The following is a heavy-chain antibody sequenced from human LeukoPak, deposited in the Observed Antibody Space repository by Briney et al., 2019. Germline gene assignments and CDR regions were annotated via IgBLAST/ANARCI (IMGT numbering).Heavy chain of an antibody. V-gene: IGHV4-59*01. CDR1: GGSISSYY. Sequence: SETLSLTCTVSGGSISSYYWSWIRQPPGKGLEYIGYIFCSGSTNYNPSLKSRVTISVDTSKNQFSLKLTSVTAADTAVYYCARDYYGSGDFDYWGQGILVTVSS. J-gene: IGHJ4*02. CDR3: ARDYYGSGDFDY. D-gene: IGHD3-10*01. CDR2: IFCSGST.